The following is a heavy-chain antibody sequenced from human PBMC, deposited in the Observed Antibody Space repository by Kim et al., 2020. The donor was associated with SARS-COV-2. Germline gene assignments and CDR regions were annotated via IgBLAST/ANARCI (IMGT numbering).Heavy chain of an antibody. CDR1: GFTFSGSA. CDR2: VRSKANNYAT. J-gene: IGHJ5*02. Sequence: GGSLRLSCAASGFTFSGSAMHWVRQASGKGLEWVGRVRSKANNYATTYAASVKGRFTISRDDSKNTAYLQMNSLKTEDTAVYYCTRHPYTWGQGTLVTVSS. D-gene: IGHD1-20*01. V-gene: IGHV3-73*01. CDR3: TRHPYT.